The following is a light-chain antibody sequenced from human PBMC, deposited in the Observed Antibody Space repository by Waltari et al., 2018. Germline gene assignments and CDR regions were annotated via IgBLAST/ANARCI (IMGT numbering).Light chain of an antibody. CDR3: QTGGHGTWV. CDR1: SGHRSTI. Sequence: QLLLTQSPSASASLGASVRLNCTLSSGHRSTIIACHQQQPEKGTRYLMKVNSDGSHSKGDEITDRFSGSGSGAERYLTISSVQSEDEADYYCQTGGHGTWVFGGGTKLTVL. V-gene: IGLV4-69*01. CDR2: VNSDGSH. J-gene: IGLJ3*02.